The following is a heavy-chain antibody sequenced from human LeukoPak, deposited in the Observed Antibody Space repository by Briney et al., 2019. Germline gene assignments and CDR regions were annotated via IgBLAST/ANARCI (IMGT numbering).Heavy chain of an antibody. D-gene: IGHD3-10*01. CDR1: GDSISSGDYY. V-gene: IGHV4-61*02. CDR2: ISSSGST. J-gene: IGHJ5*02. Sequence: PSETLSLTCTVSGDSISSGDYYWSWIRQPAGKGLEWIGRISSSGSTNYNPSLKSRVTISVDTSKNQFSLKLSSVTAADTAVYYCARRPRLRISMVRGVNWFDPWGQGTLVTVSS. CDR3: ARRPRLRISMVRGVNWFDP.